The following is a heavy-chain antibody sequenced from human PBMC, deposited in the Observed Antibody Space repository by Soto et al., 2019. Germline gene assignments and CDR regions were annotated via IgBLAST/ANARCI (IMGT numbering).Heavy chain of an antibody. V-gene: IGHV4-34*01. J-gene: IGHJ4*02. CDR1: GGSFSGYY. CDR3: ARGPTVTTFPYFDY. Sequence: QVQLQQWGAGLLKPSETLSLTCAVYGGSFSGYYWSWIRQPPGKGLEWIGEINHSGSTNYNPSLKRRVTISVDTSKNQFSLKLSSVTAADTAVYYCARGPTVTTFPYFDYWGQGTLVTVSS. CDR2: INHSGST. D-gene: IGHD4-17*01.